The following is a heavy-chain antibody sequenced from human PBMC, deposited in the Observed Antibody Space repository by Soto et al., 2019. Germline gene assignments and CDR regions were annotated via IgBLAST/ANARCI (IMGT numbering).Heavy chain of an antibody. CDR3: ARGGSEGGLDV. V-gene: IGHV4-59*01. J-gene: IGHJ6*02. CDR2: LYYSGNT. CDR1: GASISTYY. D-gene: IGHD3-10*01. Sequence: QMQLQESGPGVVKPSETLSLTCTVSGASISTYYWTWIRQAPGKGLEWLGYLYYSGNTNYNPSLTSRVTMSVDTSKNHFYLTLTSATAADTAVYFCARGGSEGGLDVWGQGTTVAVSS.